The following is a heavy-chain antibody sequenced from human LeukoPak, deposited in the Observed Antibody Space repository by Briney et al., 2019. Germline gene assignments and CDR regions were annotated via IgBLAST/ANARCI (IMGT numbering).Heavy chain of an antibody. D-gene: IGHD4-17*01. CDR3: ARVPYGDARIDY. CDR1: CGSISSSSYY. CDR2: IYYSGTT. J-gene: IGHJ4*02. Sequence: PSEILSLTCTVSCGSISSSSYYWGWIRQPPGKGLEWIGRIYYSGTTYYHPSLKSRVTISVDRSKNQFSRKLSSVTAADTAVYYCARVPYGDARIDYWGQGTLVTVSS. V-gene: IGHV4-39*07.